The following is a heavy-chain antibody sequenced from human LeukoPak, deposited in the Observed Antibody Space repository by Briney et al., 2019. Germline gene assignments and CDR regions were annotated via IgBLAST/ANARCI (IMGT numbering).Heavy chain of an antibody. CDR2: ISSNGGST. Sequence: GGSLRHSCSASGFTFSSYAMHWVRPAPGKGLEYVSAISSNGGSTYYADSVKGRFTISRDNSKNTLYLQMSSLRAEDTAVYYCVKDQGGPFDYWGQGTLVTVSS. CDR1: GFTFSSYA. D-gene: IGHD2-15*01. J-gene: IGHJ4*02. V-gene: IGHV3-64D*06. CDR3: VKDQGGPFDY.